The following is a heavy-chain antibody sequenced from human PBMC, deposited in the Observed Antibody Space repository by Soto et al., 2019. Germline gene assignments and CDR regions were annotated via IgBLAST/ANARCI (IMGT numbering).Heavy chain of an antibody. CDR1: GFTFSSYG. Sequence: GGSLRLSCAASGFTFSSYGMHWVRQAPGKGLEWVAVIWYDGSNKYYADSVKGRFTISRDNSKNTLYLQMNSLRASDTAMYYCARAYSSSSSWFDPWGQGTLVTVSS. D-gene: IGHD6-6*01. J-gene: IGHJ5*02. CDR3: ARAYSSSSSWFDP. V-gene: IGHV3-33*01. CDR2: IWYDGSNK.